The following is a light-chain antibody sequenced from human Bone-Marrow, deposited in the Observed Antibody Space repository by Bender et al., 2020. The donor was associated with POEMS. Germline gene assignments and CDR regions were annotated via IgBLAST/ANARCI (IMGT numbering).Light chain of an antibody. CDR1: SSNIGTNP. CDR2: INN. Sequence: QSVLTQPPSASGTPGQRVTISCSGSSSNIGTNPVNWYQQLPGTAPKLLIYINNQRPSWVPDRFSGSKSGTSASLAISGLQSEDEADYYCAAWEDSLNGWVFGGGTKSTVL. CDR3: AAWEDSLNGWV. J-gene: IGLJ3*02. V-gene: IGLV1-44*01.